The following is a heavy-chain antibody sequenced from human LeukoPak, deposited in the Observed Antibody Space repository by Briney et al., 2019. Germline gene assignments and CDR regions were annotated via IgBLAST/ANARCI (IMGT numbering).Heavy chain of an antibody. Sequence: GRSLRLSCAASGFTFSSYGMHWVRQAPGKGLEGVAVISYDGSNKYYADSVKGRFTISRDNSKNTLYLQMNSLRAEDTAVYYCAKAPGYCSSTNPCYYYYGMDVWGQGTTVTVSS. J-gene: IGHJ6*02. CDR3: AKAPGYCSSTNPCYYYYGMDV. CDR1: GFTFSSYG. V-gene: IGHV3-30*18. CDR2: ISYDGSNK. D-gene: IGHD2-2*01.